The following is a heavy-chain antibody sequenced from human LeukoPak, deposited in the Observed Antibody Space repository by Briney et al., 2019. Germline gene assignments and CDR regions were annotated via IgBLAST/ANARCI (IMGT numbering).Heavy chain of an antibody. CDR1: GFPFSSYG. CDR2: IRYDGKTE. J-gene: IGHJ4*02. D-gene: IGHD2-21*01. CDR3: AKDLNTVVMQYFDS. Sequence: GGSLRLSSTGSGFPFSSYGMHWVRQTSGRGLEWVAFIRYDGKTEYYADSVKGRFTIAREDSHSTVHLHMKDLRPDDAAVYFCAKDLNTVVMQYFDSWGQGTLVSVSS. V-gene: IGHV3-30*02.